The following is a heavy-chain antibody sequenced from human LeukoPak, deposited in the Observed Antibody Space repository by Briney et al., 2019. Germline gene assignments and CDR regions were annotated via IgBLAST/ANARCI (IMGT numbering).Heavy chain of an antibody. Sequence: AGGSLRLSCAASRFTFSIYSMHWVRQAPGKGLEWVAVISYGGSNKYYADSVKGRSTVSRDNSKSTLYLQMDSLKAEDTAVYYCARHFDTYNSDSKPLDYWGQGTLVILSS. CDR2: ISYGGSNK. CDR1: RFTFSIYS. J-gene: IGHJ4*02. CDR3: ARHFDTYNSDSKPLDY. V-gene: IGHV3-30-3*01. D-gene: IGHD2/OR15-2a*01.